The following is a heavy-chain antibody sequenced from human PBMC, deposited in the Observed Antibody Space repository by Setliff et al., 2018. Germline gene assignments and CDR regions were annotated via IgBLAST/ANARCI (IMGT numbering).Heavy chain of an antibody. J-gene: IGHJ4*02. Sequence: PGGSLRLSCAASGFSFSSYAMSWVRQAPGQGLEWVSSIIGSGISTYYADSVRGRFTISRDNSRSTLYLQMNSLRAEDTAIYYCAKAASPLFGILGVEYHFDSWGQGKLVTVSS. CDR2: IIGSGIST. CDR3: AKAASPLFGILGVEYHFDS. CDR1: GFSFSSYA. D-gene: IGHD3-3*01. V-gene: IGHV3-23*01.